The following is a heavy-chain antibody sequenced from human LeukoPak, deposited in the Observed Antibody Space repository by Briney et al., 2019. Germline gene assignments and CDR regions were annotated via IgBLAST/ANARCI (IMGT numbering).Heavy chain of an antibody. Sequence: SYIYYADSVTGRFTISRDNAKNSLYLQMNSLRAEDTAVYYCARDPGRRIQLWFPYAFDIWGQGTMVTVSS. J-gene: IGHJ3*02. CDR2: SYI. CDR3: ARDPGRRIQLWFPYAFDI. V-gene: IGHV3-21*01. D-gene: IGHD5-18*01.